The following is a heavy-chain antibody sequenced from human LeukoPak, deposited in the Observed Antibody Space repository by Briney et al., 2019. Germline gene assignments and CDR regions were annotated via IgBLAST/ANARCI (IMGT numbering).Heavy chain of an antibody. CDR2: IYTSGST. Sequence: PSQTLSLTCTVSGGSISSGNYYWSWIRQPAGKGLEWIGRIYTSGSTNYNPSLKSRVTISVDTSKNQFSLKVSSVTAADTAVYYCARVSEAGSDYWGQGTLVTVSS. D-gene: IGHD6-19*01. CDR1: GGSISSGNYY. J-gene: IGHJ4*02. V-gene: IGHV4-61*02. CDR3: ARVSEAGSDY.